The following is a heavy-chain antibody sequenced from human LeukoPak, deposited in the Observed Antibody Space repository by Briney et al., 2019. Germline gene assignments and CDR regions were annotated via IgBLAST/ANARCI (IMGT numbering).Heavy chain of an antibody. CDR2: TYYSGIP. CDR3: PRLGKGRYFDYIFDR. J-gene: IGHJ4*02. CDR1: GRSVSSYEYY. D-gene: IGHD3-9*01. V-gene: IGHV4-39*01. Sequence: PSETLSLTCTVSGRSVSSYEYYWRWVRQPPGKGLEWLGNTYYSGIPYYNPSLKSQLTMSVDTSKNQFSRKMRSVTAADTAVYYCPRLGKGRYFDYIFDRWGQGARVSVPS.